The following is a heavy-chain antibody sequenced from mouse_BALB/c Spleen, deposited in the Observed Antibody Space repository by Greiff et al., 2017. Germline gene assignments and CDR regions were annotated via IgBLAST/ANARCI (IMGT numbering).Heavy chain of an antibody. CDR1: GFTFSNYW. J-gene: IGHJ2*01. V-gene: IGHV6-6*02. CDR2: IRLKSNNYAT. D-gene: IGHD3-3*01. CDR3: TREGGLDY. Sequence: DVKLVESGGGLVQPGGSMKLSCVASGFTFSNYWMNWVRQSPEKGLEWVAEIRLKSNNYATHYAESVKGRFTISRDDSKSSVYLQMNNLRAEDTGIYYCTREGGLDYWGQGTTLTVSS.